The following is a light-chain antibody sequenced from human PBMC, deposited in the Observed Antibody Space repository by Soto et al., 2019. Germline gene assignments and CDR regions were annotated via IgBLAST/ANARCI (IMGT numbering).Light chain of an antibody. CDR3: SSYTTSSTLV. CDR2: GVT. J-gene: IGLJ2*01. Sequence: QSVLTQPASVSGSPGQSITISCTGTSSDIGGYNYVSWYQQHPGKAPKLMIYGVTNRPSGVSNRFSGSKSGNTASLTISGLQAEDEADYYCSSYTTSSTLVFGGGTQLTVL. CDR1: SSDIGGYNY. V-gene: IGLV2-14*01.